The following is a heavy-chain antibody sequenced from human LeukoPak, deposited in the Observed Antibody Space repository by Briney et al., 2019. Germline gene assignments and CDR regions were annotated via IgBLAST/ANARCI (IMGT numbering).Heavy chain of an antibody. J-gene: IGHJ3*02. CDR2: IWYDGSNK. CDR1: GFTFSSYA. D-gene: IGHD6-13*01. V-gene: IGHV3-33*08. Sequence: GRSLRLSCAASGFTFSSYAMHWVRQAPGKGLEWVAVIWYDGSNKYYADSVKGRFTISRDNSKNTLYLQMNSLRAEDTAVYYCASSWPDAFDIWGQGAMVTVSS. CDR3: ASSWPDAFDI.